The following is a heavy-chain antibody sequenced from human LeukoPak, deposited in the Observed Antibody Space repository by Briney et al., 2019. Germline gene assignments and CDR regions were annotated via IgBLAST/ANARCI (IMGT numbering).Heavy chain of an antibody. CDR2: INPSGGST. Sequence: GASVKVSCKXSGYTFTSYYMHWVRQAPGQGLGWMGIINPSGGSTSYAQKIQGRVTMTRDTSTSAVYMELSSLRSEDTAVYYCARLMDYYDIASAFDIWGQGTMVTVSS. J-gene: IGHJ3*02. D-gene: IGHD3-22*01. V-gene: IGHV1-46*01. CDR3: ARLMDYYDIASAFDI. CDR1: GYTFTSYY.